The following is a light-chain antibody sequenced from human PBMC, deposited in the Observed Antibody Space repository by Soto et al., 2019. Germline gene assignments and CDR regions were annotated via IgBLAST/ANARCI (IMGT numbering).Light chain of an antibody. CDR3: MQGTHWPIT. J-gene: IGKJ5*01. CDR2: KVS. Sequence: VVMTQSPLSLPVTLGQPASISCRSSQSLVYSDGNTYLNWFQQRPGQSPRRLIYKVSKRDSGVPDRFSGRGSGTDFTLKISRVEAEDVGVYSCMQGTHWPITFGQGTRLEIK. V-gene: IGKV2-30*01. CDR1: QSLVYSDGNTY.